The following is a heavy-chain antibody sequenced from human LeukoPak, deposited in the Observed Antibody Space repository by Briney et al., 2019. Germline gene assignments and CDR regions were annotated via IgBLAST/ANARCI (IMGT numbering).Heavy chain of an antibody. CDR2: INWNGGST. CDR1: GFTVDDYG. CDR3: ARDGEYCSSTSCPFPWAFDI. V-gene: IGHV3-20*04. D-gene: IGHD2-2*01. J-gene: IGHJ3*02. Sequence: SGGSLRLSCAASGFTVDDYGMSWVRQAPGKGLEWVSGINWNGGSTGYADSVKGRFTISRDNAKNSLYLQMNSLRAEDTALYYCARDGEYCSSTSCPFPWAFDIWGQGTMVTVSS.